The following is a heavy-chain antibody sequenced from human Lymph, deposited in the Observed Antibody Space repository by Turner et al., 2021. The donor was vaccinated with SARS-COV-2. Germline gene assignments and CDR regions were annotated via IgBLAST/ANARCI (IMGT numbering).Heavy chain of an antibody. D-gene: IGHD3-16*01. CDR2: MSGSGART. J-gene: IGHJ4*02. V-gene: IGHV3-23*01. CDR1: GFTFSNYA. Sequence: EVQLLESGGDLVQPGGSLRLYCAASGFTFSNYAMSWVRQAPGKGLEWVSDMSGSGARTYYADSVKGRFTISRDNSKNTLFLQMNSLRADDTAIYYCAKSPLGEDYFDYWGQGTLVTVSS. CDR3: AKSPLGEDYFDY.